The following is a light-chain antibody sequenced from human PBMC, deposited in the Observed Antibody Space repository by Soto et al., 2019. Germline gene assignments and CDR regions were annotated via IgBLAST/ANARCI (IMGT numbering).Light chain of an antibody. J-gene: IGKJ2*01. CDR1: QSVRGN. Sequence: EIVMTQSPATLSVSPGERVALSCRASQSVRGNFAWYQQKPGQAPRILIYDASTRATGIPARFSGSGSGTEFTLTISGLQSEDFGVCDCQKYNKWPYTFGQGTKLEIK. CDR3: QKYNKWPYT. CDR2: DAS. V-gene: IGKV3-15*01.